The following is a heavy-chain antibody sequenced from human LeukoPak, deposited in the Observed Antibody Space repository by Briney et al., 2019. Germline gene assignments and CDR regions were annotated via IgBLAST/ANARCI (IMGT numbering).Heavy chain of an antibody. D-gene: IGHD5-18*01. J-gene: IGHJ4*02. CDR1: GFTFSSSA. CDR3: ANGGLWLPTRSD. CDR2: ISGSGGST. V-gene: IGHV3-23*01. Sequence: GGSLRLSCAASGFTFSSSAMSWVRQAPGKGLEWVSCISGSGGSTYHADSVKGRFTISRDNSKNTLYLQMNSLRVEDTAVYYCANGGLWLPTRSDWGQGTLVTVSS.